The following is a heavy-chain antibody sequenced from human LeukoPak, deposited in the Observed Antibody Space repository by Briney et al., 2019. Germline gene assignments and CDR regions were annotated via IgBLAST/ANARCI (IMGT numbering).Heavy chain of an antibody. CDR1: GFTFSSYW. Sequence: GGSLRLSCAASGFTFSSYWMSWVRQAPGKGLEWVSYISSSGSTIYYADSVKGRFTISRDNAKNSLYLQMNSLRAEDTAVYYCARAAQARWGPPNWFDPWGQGTLVTVSS. J-gene: IGHJ5*02. CDR2: ISSSGSTI. CDR3: ARAAQARWGPPNWFDP. V-gene: IGHV3-48*04. D-gene: IGHD1-26*01.